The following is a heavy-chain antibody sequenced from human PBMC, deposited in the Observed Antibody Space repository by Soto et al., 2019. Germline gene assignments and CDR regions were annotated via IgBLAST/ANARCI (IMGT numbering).Heavy chain of an antibody. Sequence: GGSLRLSCAASGFTFSSYAMSWVRQAPGKGLEWVSAISGSGGSTYYTDSVKGRFTISRDNSKNTLYLQMNSLRAEDTAVYYCAKDSSYWNDAFDIWGQGTMVTVSS. CDR1: GFTFSSYA. D-gene: IGHD1-1*01. V-gene: IGHV3-23*01. J-gene: IGHJ3*02. CDR2: ISGSGGST. CDR3: AKDSSYWNDAFDI.